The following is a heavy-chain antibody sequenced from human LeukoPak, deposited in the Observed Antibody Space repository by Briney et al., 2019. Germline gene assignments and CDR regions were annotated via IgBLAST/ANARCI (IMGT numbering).Heavy chain of an antibody. Sequence: GGSLRLSCAASGFTFSSYSMNWVRQAPGKGLEWVSSISRSSSYINYADSLKGRFTISRDNAKNSVYLQMNSLRAEDTAVYYCARVYQGVAIFDGIDYWGQGTLVTVSS. CDR1: GFTFSSYS. D-gene: IGHD3-3*01. J-gene: IGHJ4*02. CDR2: ISRSSSYI. V-gene: IGHV3-21*01. CDR3: ARVYQGVAIFDGIDY.